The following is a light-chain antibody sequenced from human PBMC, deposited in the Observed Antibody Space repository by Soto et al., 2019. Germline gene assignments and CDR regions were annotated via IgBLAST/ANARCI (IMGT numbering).Light chain of an antibody. J-gene: IGKJ1*01. CDR3: QQYNSFWT. V-gene: IGKV1-5*01. CDR1: LSIRSW. Sequence: DIQMTQFPSTLSASVGDRYTIPCLASLSIRSWLAWYQQKPGKAPNLLIYDASSLQSGVPSRFSGSRYGTEFTLTISSLQPDDFATYYCQQYNSFWTFGQGTKVDIK. CDR2: DAS.